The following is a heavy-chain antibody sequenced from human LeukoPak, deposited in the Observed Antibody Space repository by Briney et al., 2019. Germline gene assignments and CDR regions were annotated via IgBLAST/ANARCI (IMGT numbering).Heavy chain of an antibody. D-gene: IGHD3-22*01. V-gene: IGHV4-59*01. Sequence: PSETLSLTCTVSGGSITSYYWSWIRQPPGKGLEWPGYIYYIGSTNYNPSLENRVTISVDTSKNQFSLRLSSVTAADTAVYYCARLGGYSYYYDSSGYRLGELDYWGQGTLVTVSS. CDR3: ARLGGYSYYYDSSGYRLGELDY. J-gene: IGHJ4*02. CDR2: IYYIGST. CDR1: GGSITSYY.